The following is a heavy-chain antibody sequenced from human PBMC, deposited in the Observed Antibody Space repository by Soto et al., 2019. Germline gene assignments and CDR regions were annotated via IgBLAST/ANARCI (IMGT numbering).Heavy chain of an antibody. CDR3: ASIGPGGYSYGGWDY. D-gene: IGHD5-18*01. Sequence: GGSLRLSCAASGFTFSSYAMSWVRQAPGKGLEWVSAISVSGGSTYYADSVKGRFTISRDNSKNTLYLQMNSLRAEDTAVYYCASIGPGGYSYGGWDYWGQGTLVTVSS. V-gene: IGHV3-23*01. CDR2: ISVSGGST. J-gene: IGHJ4*02. CDR1: GFTFSSYA.